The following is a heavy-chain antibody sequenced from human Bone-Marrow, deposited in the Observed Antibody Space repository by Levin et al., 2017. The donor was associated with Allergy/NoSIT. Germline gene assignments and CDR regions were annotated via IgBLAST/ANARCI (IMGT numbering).Heavy chain of an antibody. D-gene: IGHD4-17*01. J-gene: IGHJ3*02. V-gene: IGHV3-21*01. CDR2: ISSSSSYI. CDR3: ARNDYGEPPAFDI. CDR1: GFTFSSYS. Sequence: PGGSLRLSCAASGFTFSSYSMNWVRQAPGKGLEWVSSISSSSSYIYYADSVKGRFTISRDNAKNSLYLQMNSLRAEDTAVYYCARNDYGEPPAFDIWGQGTMVTVSS.